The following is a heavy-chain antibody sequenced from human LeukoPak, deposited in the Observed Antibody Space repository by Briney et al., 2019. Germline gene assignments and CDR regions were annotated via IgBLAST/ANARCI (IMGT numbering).Heavy chain of an antibody. J-gene: IGHJ4*02. Sequence: GGPLRLSCAASGFTFSSYSMNWVRQAPGKGLEWVSSISRSSSYIYYADSVKGRFTISRDNAKNSLYLQMNSLRAEDTAVYYCARDYGSGSYPPGYWGQGTLVTVSS. V-gene: IGHV3-21*01. CDR1: GFTFSSYS. D-gene: IGHD3-10*01. CDR3: ARDYGSGSYPPGY. CDR2: ISRSSSYI.